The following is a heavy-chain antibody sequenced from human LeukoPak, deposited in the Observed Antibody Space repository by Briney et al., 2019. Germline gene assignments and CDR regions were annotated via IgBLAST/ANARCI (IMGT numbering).Heavy chain of an antibody. CDR3: ARDIAVSGSYSYHY. Sequence: GGSLRLSCAASGFTFSSYSMNWVRQAPGKGLEWVSSISSSSSYIYYADSVKGRFTISRDNAKDSLYLQMNSLRAEDTAVYYCARDIAVSGSYSYHYWGQGTLVTVSS. J-gene: IGHJ4*02. D-gene: IGHD1-26*01. CDR1: GFTFSSYS. V-gene: IGHV3-21*01. CDR2: ISSSSSYI.